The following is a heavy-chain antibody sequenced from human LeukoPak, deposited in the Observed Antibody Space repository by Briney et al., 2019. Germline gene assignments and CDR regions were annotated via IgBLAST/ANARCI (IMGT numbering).Heavy chain of an antibody. Sequence: GGSLRLSCAASGFTFSSYGMYWVRQAPGKGLEWVAVISYDGSNKYYADSVKGRFTISRDNSKNTLYLQMNSLRAEDTAVYYCAKDLSEDYGDYYYYGMDVWGQGTTVTVSS. CDR2: ISYDGSNK. V-gene: IGHV3-30*18. CDR1: GFTFSSYG. CDR3: AKDLSEDYGDYYYYGMDV. D-gene: IGHD4-17*01. J-gene: IGHJ6*02.